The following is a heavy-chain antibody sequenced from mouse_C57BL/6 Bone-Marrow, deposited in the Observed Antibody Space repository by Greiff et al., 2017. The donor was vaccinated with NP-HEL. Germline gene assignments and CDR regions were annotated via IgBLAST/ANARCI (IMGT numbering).Heavy chain of an antibody. D-gene: IGHD4-1*01. CDR1: GYTFTSYR. V-gene: IGHV1-53*01. CDR3: ARWDEVYY. Sequence: QVQLQQPGPELVKPGASVKLSCKASGYTFTSYRIHWVKQQPGPGLEWIGNINPSTGGTNYTEQFKSTSTLTVATSSRPAYMQLSSRTAADSAFYYFARWDEVYYWGQGTSVTVSS. CDR2: INPSTGGT. J-gene: IGHJ4*01.